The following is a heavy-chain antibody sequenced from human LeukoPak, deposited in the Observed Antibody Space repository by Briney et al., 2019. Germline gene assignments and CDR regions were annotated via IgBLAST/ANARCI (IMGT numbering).Heavy chain of an antibody. V-gene: IGHV4-34*01. D-gene: IGHD2-15*01. CDR3: SKMPGGGIGYHFYEDV. CDR2: INHSGST. J-gene: IGHJ6*03. Sequence: PSETLSLTCALCGGSFCDYYWIGIRQPPGKGLEWIGEINHSGSTNYNPSLKSRVSISVDTSKNQFSLKLTSVTAADTAVCCYSKMPGGGIGYHFYEDVWGKGTTVIVSS. CDR1: GGSFCDYY.